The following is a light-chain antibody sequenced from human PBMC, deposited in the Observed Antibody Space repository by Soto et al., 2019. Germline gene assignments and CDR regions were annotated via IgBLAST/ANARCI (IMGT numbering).Light chain of an antibody. CDR1: QSVSSSY. CDR3: QQYGSSPQT. CDR2: GAS. J-gene: IGKJ1*01. Sequence: EIVLTQSPATLSLSPGERATLSCRASQSVSSSYLAWYQQKPGQAPRLLIYGASSRATGIPDRFSGSGSGTDFTLTISSPEPEDFAVYYCQQYGSSPQTFGQGTKVDIK. V-gene: IGKV3-20*01.